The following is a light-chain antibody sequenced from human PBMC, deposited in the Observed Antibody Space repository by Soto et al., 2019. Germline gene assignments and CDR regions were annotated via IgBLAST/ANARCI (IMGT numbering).Light chain of an antibody. CDR3: QTWGPVIRV. CDR1: SGHSTYA. Sequence: QPVLTQSPSASASLGASVKLTCTLSSGHSTYAIAWHQQQPEKGPRYLMTLNNDGSHTKGDGIPDRFSGSSSGAERSLTISSLQSEDEADYYCQTWGPVIRVFSGGTKVTVL. CDR2: LNNDGSH. V-gene: IGLV4-69*01. J-gene: IGLJ3*02.